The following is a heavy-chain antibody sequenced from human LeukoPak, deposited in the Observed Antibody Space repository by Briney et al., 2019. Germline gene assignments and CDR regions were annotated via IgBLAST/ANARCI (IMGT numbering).Heavy chain of an antibody. J-gene: IGHJ3*02. V-gene: IGHV3-13*01. CDR2: IGSGGRST. CDR3: AREGSGEFADI. CDR1: GFTFTNYD. Sequence: PGGSLRLSCAASGFTFTNYDMHWVRQAAGKGLEWVSAIGSGGRSTYYADSVRGRFIISRENAKNSLYLQLHSLTAEDTAVYYCAREGSGEFADIWGQGTLVTVSS. D-gene: IGHD3-10*01.